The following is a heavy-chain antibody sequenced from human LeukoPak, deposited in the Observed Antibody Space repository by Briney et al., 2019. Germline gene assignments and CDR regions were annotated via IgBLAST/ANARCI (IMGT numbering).Heavy chain of an antibody. J-gene: IGHJ5*02. CDR1: GGSISSYY. D-gene: IGHD6-13*01. CDR2: IYTSGST. Sequence: SESLSLTCIVSGGSISSYYWSWIRQPAGKGLEWIGRIYTSGSTNYNPSLKSRVTMSVDTSKNQFSLKLSSVTAADTAVYYCARVAAAGAEFDPWGQGTLVTVSS. V-gene: IGHV4-4*07. CDR3: ARVAAAGAEFDP.